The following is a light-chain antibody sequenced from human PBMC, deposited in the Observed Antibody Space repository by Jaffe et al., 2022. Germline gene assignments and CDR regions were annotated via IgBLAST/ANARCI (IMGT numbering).Light chain of an antibody. J-gene: IGLJ3*02. Sequence: QTVVTQEPSFSVSPGGTVTLTCGLSSGSVSTTYYPSWYQQTPGQAPRTLIYNTNTRSSGVPDRFSGSILGNKAALTITGAQADDESDYFCVVYLGNGTYVFGGGTKLTVL. V-gene: IGLV8-61*01. CDR2: NTN. CDR1: SGSVSTTYY. CDR3: VVYLGNGTYV.